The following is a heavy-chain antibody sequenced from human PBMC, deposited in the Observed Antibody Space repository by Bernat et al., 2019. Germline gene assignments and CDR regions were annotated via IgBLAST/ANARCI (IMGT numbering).Heavy chain of an antibody. CDR3: ARLPHARRYYYYGMDV. J-gene: IGHJ6*02. CDR2: INAGNGNT. Sequence: QVQLVQSGAEVKKPGASVKASCKASGYTFTSYAMHWVRQAPGQRLEWMGWINAGNGNTKYSQKFQGRVTITRDTSASTAYMELSSLRSEDTAVYYCARLPHARRYYYYGMDVWGQGTTVTVSS. V-gene: IGHV1-3*01. CDR1: GYTFTSYA.